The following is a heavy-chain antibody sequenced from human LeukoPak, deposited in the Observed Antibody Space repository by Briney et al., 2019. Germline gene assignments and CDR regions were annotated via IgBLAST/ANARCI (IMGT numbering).Heavy chain of an antibody. Sequence: SVKVSCKASGYTFTGYYMHWVRQAPGQGLEWMGGIIPIFGTANYAQKFQGRVTITADESTSTAYMELSSLRSEDTAVYYCARDLDSGYSYGSFDYWGQGTLVTVSS. J-gene: IGHJ4*02. CDR3: ARDLDSGYSYGSFDY. D-gene: IGHD5-18*01. CDR2: IIPIFGTA. CDR1: GYTFTGYY. V-gene: IGHV1-69*13.